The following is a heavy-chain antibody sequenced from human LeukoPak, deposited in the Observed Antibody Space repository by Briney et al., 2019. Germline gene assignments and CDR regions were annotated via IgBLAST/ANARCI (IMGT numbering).Heavy chain of an antibody. CDR1: GFTVSSNE. CDR2: ISGGST. J-gene: IGHJ3*02. V-gene: IGHV3-38-3*01. CDR3: AKGRYVDWLSNDAFDI. Sequence: PGGSLRLSCAASGFTVSSNEMSWVRQAPGKGLEWVSSISGGSTYNADSRKGRFTISRDNSKNTLHLQMNSLRAEDTAVFYCAKGRYVDWLSNDAFDIWGQGTMVTVSS. D-gene: IGHD3-9*01.